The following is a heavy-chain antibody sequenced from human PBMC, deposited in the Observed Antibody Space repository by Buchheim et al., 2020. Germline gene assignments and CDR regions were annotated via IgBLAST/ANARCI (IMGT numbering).Heavy chain of an antibody. J-gene: IGHJ6*02. CDR1: GGSFSGYY. Sequence: QVQLQQWGAGLLKPSETLSLTCAVYGGSFSGYYWSWIRQPPGKGLEWIGEINHSVSTNYNPSLKSRVTISVDTSKNQFSLKLSSVTAADTAVYYCARKLRFLEWSSYYYYYGMDVWGQGTT. CDR3: ARKLRFLEWSSYYYYYGMDV. V-gene: IGHV4-34*01. D-gene: IGHD3-3*01. CDR2: INHSVST.